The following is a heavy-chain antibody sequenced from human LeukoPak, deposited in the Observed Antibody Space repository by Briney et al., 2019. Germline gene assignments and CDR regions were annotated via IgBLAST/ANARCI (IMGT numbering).Heavy chain of an antibody. CDR1: GDSISSYY. J-gene: IGHJ6*02. CDR2: IYYSGST. CDR3: ARSGESGRHDSSSWYPYYYGMDV. D-gene: IGHD6-13*01. V-gene: IGHV4-59*08. Sequence: PSETLSLTCTVSGDSISSYYWSWIRQPPGKGLEWIGYIYYSGSTNYNPSLKSRVTISVDTSKNQFSLKLSSVTAADTAVYYCARSGESGRHDSSSWYPYYYGMDVWGQGTTITVSS.